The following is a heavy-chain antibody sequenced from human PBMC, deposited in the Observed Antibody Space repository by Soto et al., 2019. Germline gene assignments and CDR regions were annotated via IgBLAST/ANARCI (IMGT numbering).Heavy chain of an antibody. CDR3: ARDQAVAGHHYYGMDV. CDR1: GYTFTSYG. J-gene: IGHJ6*02. V-gene: IGHV1-18*01. CDR2: ISAYNGNT. D-gene: IGHD6-19*01. Sequence: QVQLVQSGAEVKKPGASVKVSCKASGYTFTSYGISWVRQAPGQGLEWMGWISAYNGNTNYAQKLQGRVTMTANTSTSTAYMELRSLRSDDTAVYYCARDQAVAGHHYYGMDVCGQGTTVTVSS.